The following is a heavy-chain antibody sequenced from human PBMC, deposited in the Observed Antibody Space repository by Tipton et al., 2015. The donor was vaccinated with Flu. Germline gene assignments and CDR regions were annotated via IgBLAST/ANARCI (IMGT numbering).Heavy chain of an antibody. Sequence: TLSLTCAVSGGSISSGGYSWSWIRQPPGKGLEWIGYIYHSGSTYYSPSLKSRVTISVDRSKNQFSLKLSSVTAADTAMYYCARLDYYDSSGYSLWAFDIWGQGTMVTVSS. J-gene: IGHJ3*02. V-gene: IGHV4-30-2*01. CDR2: IYHSGST. CDR3: ARLDYYDSSGYSLWAFDI. CDR1: GGSISSGGYS. D-gene: IGHD3-22*01.